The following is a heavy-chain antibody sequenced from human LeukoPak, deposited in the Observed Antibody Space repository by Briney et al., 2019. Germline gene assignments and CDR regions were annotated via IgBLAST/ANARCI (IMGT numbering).Heavy chain of an antibody. D-gene: IGHD6-6*01. CDR3: ARDEGGGGSSSSEWDY. Sequence: GGSLRLSCAACLFTFSSYEMNWVRQAPGKGLEWVSYISSSGSTIYCADSVKGRFTISRDNAKNSLYLQMNSLRAEDTAVYYCARDEGGGGSSSSEWDYWGQGTLVTVSS. V-gene: IGHV3-48*03. J-gene: IGHJ4*02. CDR2: ISSSGSTI. CDR1: LFTFSSYE.